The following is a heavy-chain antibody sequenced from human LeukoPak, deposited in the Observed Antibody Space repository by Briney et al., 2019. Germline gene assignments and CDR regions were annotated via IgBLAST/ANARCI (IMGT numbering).Heavy chain of an antibody. Sequence: SVKVSCKASGGTFSSYTISWVRQAPGQGLEWMGRIIPILGIANYAQKLQGRVTMTTDTSTSTAYMELRSLRSDDTAVYYCARRQAPLGPAAIELDVWGQGTTVTVSS. CDR2: IIPILGIA. V-gene: IGHV1-69*02. CDR1: GGTFSSYT. CDR3: ARRQAPLGPAAIELDV. D-gene: IGHD2-2*01. J-gene: IGHJ6*02.